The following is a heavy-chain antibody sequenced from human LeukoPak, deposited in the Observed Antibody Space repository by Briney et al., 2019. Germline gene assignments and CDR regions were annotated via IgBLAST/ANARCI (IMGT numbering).Heavy chain of an antibody. CDR2: ISSSSSGGNT. J-gene: IGHJ4*02. CDR1: GVTLSSYA. D-gene: IGHD2-21*01. CDR3: AKDLALGGDSSPDY. Sequence: PGGSLRLSCAASGVTLSSYAMSWARQAPGKGLEWVSGISSSSSGGNTYYADSVKGRFTISRVSSKNTLYLQKNSLRAEDTAVYYCAKDLALGGDSSPDYWGQGTLVTVSS. V-gene: IGHV3-23*01.